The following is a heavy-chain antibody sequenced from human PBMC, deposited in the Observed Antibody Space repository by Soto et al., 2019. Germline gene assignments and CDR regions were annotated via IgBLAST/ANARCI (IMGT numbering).Heavy chain of an antibody. CDR1: GYSFTSYW. Sequence: GESLKISCKGSGYSFTSYWISWVRQMPGKGLEWMGRIDPSDSYTNYSPSFQGHVTISADKSISTAYLQWSSLKASDTAMYYCAPRPPNEGANGGPFFDNGGQETLVTVPP. J-gene: IGHJ4*02. CDR2: IDPSDSYT. D-gene: IGHD7-27*01. CDR3: APRPPNEGANGGPFFDN. V-gene: IGHV5-10-1*01.